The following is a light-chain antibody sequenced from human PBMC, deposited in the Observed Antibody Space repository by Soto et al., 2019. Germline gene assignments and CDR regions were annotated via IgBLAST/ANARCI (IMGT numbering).Light chain of an antibody. CDR1: QSVTNSF. V-gene: IGKV3-20*01. CDR3: QQYENLPT. Sequence: EIVLAQSPGTQSLSPGERATLSCRASQSVTNSFLAWYQQKPGQAPTLLIYGASRRATGIPDRFTGSGSGTDFTFTISRLQPEDIATYYCQQYENLPTFGQGTRLEIK. J-gene: IGKJ5*01. CDR2: GAS.